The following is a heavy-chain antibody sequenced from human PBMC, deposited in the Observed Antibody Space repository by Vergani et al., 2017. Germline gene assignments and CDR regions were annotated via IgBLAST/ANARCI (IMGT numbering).Heavy chain of an antibody. D-gene: IGHD3/OR15-3a*01. CDR2: INPSGGHT. CDR1: GYTFSNYY. Sequence: QVQVVQSGAEVKNSGASVKVSCKTSGYTFSNYYMHWVRQAPGQGLEWMGIINPSGGHTNYAQKFQGRVTMTRDTYTSTVYMELSSLRSEDTAIYYCARGDHGIWTGYRYWGQGTLVTVSA. J-gene: IGHJ4*02. CDR3: ARGDHGIWTGYRY. V-gene: IGHV1-46*03.